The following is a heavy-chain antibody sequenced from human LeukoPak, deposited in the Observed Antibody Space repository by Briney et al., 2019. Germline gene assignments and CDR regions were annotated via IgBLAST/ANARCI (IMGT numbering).Heavy chain of an antibody. J-gene: IGHJ3*02. CDR1: GYTFTSYY. D-gene: IGHD3-10*01. CDR3: ARVMNYYGSGSYAFDI. Sequence: ASVKVSCKASGYTFTSYYMHWVRQAPGQGLEWMGIINPSGGNTSYAQKFQGRVTMTRDTSTSTVYMELSSLRSEDTAVYYCARVMNYYGSGSYAFDIWGQGTMVTVSS. V-gene: IGHV1-46*01. CDR2: INPSGGNT.